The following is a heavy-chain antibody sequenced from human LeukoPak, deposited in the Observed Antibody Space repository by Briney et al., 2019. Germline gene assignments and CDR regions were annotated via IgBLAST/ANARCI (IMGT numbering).Heavy chain of an antibody. CDR1: GGSFSGYY. Sequence: PSETLSLTCAVYGGSFSGYYWSWIRQPPGKGLEWIGEISHSGSTNYNPSLKSRVTISVDTSKNQFSLKLSSVTAADTAVYYCARETYYYGSGSYYNVASRGEEDYWGQGTLVTVSS. CDR3: ARETYYYGSGSYYNVASRGEEDY. CDR2: ISHSGST. V-gene: IGHV4-34*01. J-gene: IGHJ4*02. D-gene: IGHD3-10*01.